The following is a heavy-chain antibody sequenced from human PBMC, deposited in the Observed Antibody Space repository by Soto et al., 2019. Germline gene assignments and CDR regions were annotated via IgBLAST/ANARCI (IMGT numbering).Heavy chain of an antibody. CDR3: ARDDEKHGGIEAAGHY. CDR2: IIPILGIA. Sequence: QVQLVQSGAEVKKPGSSVKVSCKASGGTFSSYTISWVRQAPGQGLEWMGRIIPILGIANYAQKFQGRVTINADKSTSTAYMELSSLRSEDTAVYYCARDDEKHGGIEAAGHYWGQGTLVPVSS. V-gene: IGHV1-69*08. J-gene: IGHJ4*02. CDR1: GGTFSSYT. D-gene: IGHD6-13*01.